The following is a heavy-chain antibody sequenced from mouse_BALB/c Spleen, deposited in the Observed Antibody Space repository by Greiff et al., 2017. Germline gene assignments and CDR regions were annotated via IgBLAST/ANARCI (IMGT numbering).Heavy chain of an antibody. J-gene: IGHJ3*01. D-gene: IGHD2-10*01. CDR3: ARALLSVAY. V-gene: IGHV5-6-5*01. CDR1: GFTFSSYA. CDR2: ISSGGST. Sequence: EVHLVESGGGLVKPGGSLKLSCAASGFTFSSYAMSWVRQTPEKRLEWVASISSGGSTYYPDSVKGRFTISRDNARNILYLQMSSLRSEDTAMYYCARALLSVAYWGQGTLVTVSA.